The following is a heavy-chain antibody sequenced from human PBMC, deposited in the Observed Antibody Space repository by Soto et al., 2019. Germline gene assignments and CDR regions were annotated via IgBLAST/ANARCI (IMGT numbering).Heavy chain of an antibody. V-gene: IGHV1-69*15. J-gene: IGHJ5*02. D-gene: IGHD5-12*01. CDR1: GGTFSNYA. CDR2: IIPIFGTT. Sequence: QVQLVQSGAEVKKPGSSVKVSCKASGGTFSNYAITWVRQAPGQGLEWVGRIIPIFGTTNVAQKFQGRVTITAXXXTXXANMELSGLRSDATAVYYCAKDGGADGYFGNWLDPWGQGTLVTVSS. CDR3: AKDGGADGYFGNWLDP.